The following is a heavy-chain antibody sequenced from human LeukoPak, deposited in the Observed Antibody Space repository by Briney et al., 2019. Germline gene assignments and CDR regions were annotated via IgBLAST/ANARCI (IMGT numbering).Heavy chain of an antibody. Sequence: GGSPRLSCAASGFTFSSYWMHWVRQAPGKGLVWVSRISSDGSNTSYADSVKGRFTISRDNAKNTLYLQMNSLRAEDTAVYSCARSRNGSFDYWGQGTLVTVSS. CDR3: ARSRNGSFDY. CDR1: GFTFSSYW. J-gene: IGHJ4*02. CDR2: ISSDGSNT. D-gene: IGHD6-25*01. V-gene: IGHV3-74*01.